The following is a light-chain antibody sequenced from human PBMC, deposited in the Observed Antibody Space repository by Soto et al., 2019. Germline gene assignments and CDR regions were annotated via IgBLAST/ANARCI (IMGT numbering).Light chain of an antibody. V-gene: IGKV1-39*01. CDR1: QNISTY. Sequence: DIQMTQSPSSLSASVGDRVTITCRASQNISTYLNWYQQKPGKAPQLLIYVASSLQSGAPSRFSGSGSGTDFTLTISSLQPEDFATYYCQQSDSSLPTFGQGTRWRL. CDR3: QQSDSSLPT. CDR2: VAS. J-gene: IGKJ5*01.